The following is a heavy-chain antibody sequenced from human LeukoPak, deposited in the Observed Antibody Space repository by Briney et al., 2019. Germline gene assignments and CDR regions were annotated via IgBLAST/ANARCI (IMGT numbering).Heavy chain of an antibody. CDR3: ARGKYDTSGYYQQFDF. J-gene: IGHJ4*02. V-gene: IGHV4-4*07. Sequence: PSETLPLTCIVSGGSISGYYWNWIRQSAGKGLEWIGRTYSSGSTNYNPSLESRVTMSVETSKNQLSLKLSSVTATDTAVYYCARGKYDTSGYYQQFDFWGQGTLVTVSS. D-gene: IGHD3-22*01. CDR1: GGSISGYY. CDR2: TYSSGST.